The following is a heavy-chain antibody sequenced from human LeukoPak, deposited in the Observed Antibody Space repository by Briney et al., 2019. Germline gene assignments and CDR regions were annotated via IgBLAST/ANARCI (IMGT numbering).Heavy chain of an antibody. J-gene: IGHJ4*02. Sequence: PSQTLSLTCTVSGGSISSGDYYWSWIRQPPGKGLEWNGYIYYSGSTYYNPSLKSRVTISVDTSRNQFSLKLSSVTAADTAVCYCARRVGGNYLTYFDYWAQGTLVTASS. CDR1: GGSISSGDYY. CDR2: IYYSGST. D-gene: IGHD4/OR15-4a*01. V-gene: IGHV4-30-4*01. CDR3: ARRVGGNYLTYFDY.